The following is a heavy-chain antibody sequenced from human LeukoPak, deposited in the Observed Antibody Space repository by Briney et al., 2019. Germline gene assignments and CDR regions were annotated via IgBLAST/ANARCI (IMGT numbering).Heavy chain of an antibody. Sequence: SVKVSCKASGGTFSSYAISWVRQAPGQGLEWMGGIIPIFGTANYAQKFQGRVTITADESTSTAYMELSSLRSEDTAVYYCARDSSSGGYSYGYDENNWFDPWGQGTLVTVSS. D-gene: IGHD5-18*01. J-gene: IGHJ5*02. CDR1: GGTFSSYA. CDR2: IIPIFGTA. V-gene: IGHV1-69*13. CDR3: ARDSSSGGYSYGYDENNWFDP.